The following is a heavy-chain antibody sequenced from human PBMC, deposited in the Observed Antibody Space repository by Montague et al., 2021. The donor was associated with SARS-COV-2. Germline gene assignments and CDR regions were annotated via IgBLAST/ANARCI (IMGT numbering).Heavy chain of an antibody. CDR2: IDWDDDK. V-gene: IGHV2-70*11. J-gene: IGHJ3*02. CDR3: ARMRIAAAGSPIDI. CDR1: GFSLSTSGMC. Sequence: PALVKPTQTLTLTYTFSGFSLSTSGMCVSWIRQPPGKALEWLARIDWDDDKYYSTSLKTRLTISKDTSKNQVVLTMTNMDPVDTATYYCARMRIAAAGSPIDIWGQGTMVTVSS. D-gene: IGHD6-13*01.